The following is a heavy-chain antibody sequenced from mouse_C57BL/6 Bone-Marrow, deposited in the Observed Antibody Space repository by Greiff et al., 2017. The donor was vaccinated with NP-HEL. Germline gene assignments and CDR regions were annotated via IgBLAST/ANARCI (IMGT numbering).Heavy chain of an antibody. Sequence: QVQLKESGAELVKPGASVKMSCKASGYTFTSYWITWVKQRPGQGLEWIGDIYPGSGSTNYNEKFKSKATLTVDTSSSTAYMQLSSLTSEDSAVYYCASIYYYGGRYFDVWGTGTTVTVSS. CDR2: IYPGSGST. J-gene: IGHJ1*03. CDR3: ASIYYYGGRYFDV. V-gene: IGHV1-55*01. CDR1: GYTFTSYW. D-gene: IGHD1-1*02.